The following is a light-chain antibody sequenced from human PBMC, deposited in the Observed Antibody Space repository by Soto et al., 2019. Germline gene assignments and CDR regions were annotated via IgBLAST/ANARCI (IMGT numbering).Light chain of an antibody. J-gene: IGKJ1*01. CDR2: KAS. CDR1: QTFSTW. CDR3: QQYNSYPWT. Sequence: IQMTHSPSPLSPSVGDRLTFTCRPSQTFSTWLAWYQQKPGEAPKLLIYKASTLEVGVPSRFSGSGSGTDFTLTINTLQPADFATYYCQQYNSYPWTFGQGTKV. V-gene: IGKV1-5*03.